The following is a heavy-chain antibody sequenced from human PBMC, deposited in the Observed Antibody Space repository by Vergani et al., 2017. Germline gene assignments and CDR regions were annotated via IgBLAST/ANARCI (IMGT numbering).Heavy chain of an antibody. CDR2: IYYSGSV. CDR1: GGSINNTSYY. V-gene: IGHV4-39*01. CDR3: ARHISVVRPSSMTAFDY. J-gene: IGHJ4*02. D-gene: IGHD2-21*01. Sequence: QLQLQESGPGLVKPSETLSLTCTVSGGSINNTSYYWGWIRQSTGKGLEWIGHIYYSGSVYYNPSLKSRVTMSVDTSKNQFSLHLTSVTAADTAVYYCARHISVVRPSSMTAFDYWGQGTLVTVSS.